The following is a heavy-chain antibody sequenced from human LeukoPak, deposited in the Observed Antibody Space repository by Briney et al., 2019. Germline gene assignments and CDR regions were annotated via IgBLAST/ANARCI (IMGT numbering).Heavy chain of an antibody. V-gene: IGHV3-30*03. Sequence: GGSLRLSCAPSGFTFSRHGMHWVRQAPGKGLEWVAIISNDGSRKYYAHSVEGRFTISRDNSNNTLYLQMDSLRAEDTAVYYCARAWGYGDYGFDYWGQGTLVTVSS. CDR1: GFTFSRHG. CDR3: ARAWGYGDYGFDY. CDR2: ISNDGSRK. D-gene: IGHD4-17*01. J-gene: IGHJ4*02.